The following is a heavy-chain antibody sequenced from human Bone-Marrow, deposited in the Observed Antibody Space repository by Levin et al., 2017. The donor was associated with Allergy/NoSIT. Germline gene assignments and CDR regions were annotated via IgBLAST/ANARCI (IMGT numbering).Heavy chain of an antibody. CDR3: ARARPDGAHFDY. V-gene: IGHV1-8*01. Sequence: RASVKVSCKASGYTFTSYDINWVRQATGQGLEWMGWMNPNSGNTGYAQKFQGRVTMTRNTSISTAYMELSSLRSEDTAVYYCARARPDGAHFDYWGQGTLVTVSS. J-gene: IGHJ4*02. CDR2: MNPNSGNT. CDR1: GYTFTSYD. D-gene: IGHD1-14*01.